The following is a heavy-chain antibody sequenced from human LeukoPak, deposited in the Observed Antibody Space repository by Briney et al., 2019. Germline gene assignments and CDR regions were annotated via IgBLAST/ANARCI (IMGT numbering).Heavy chain of an antibody. V-gene: IGHV3-48*01. CDR2: ISSSSSTI. Sequence: PGGSLRLSCAASGFTFSSYSMNWVRQAPGKGLEWVSYISSSSSTIYYADSVKGRFTISRDNAKNSLYLQMNSLRAEDTAVYYCARVGLRYFDWLLSGPHPFDYWGQGTLVTVSS. J-gene: IGHJ4*02. D-gene: IGHD3-9*01. CDR1: GFTFSSYS. CDR3: ARVGLRYFDWLLSGPHPFDY.